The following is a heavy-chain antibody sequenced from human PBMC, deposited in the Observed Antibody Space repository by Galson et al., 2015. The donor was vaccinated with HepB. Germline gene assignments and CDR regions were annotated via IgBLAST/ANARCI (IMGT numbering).Heavy chain of an antibody. Sequence: SLRLSCAASGFAFSKYAMSWVRQTPGKGLEWVSAISGSGDYTYYADSADSVKGRFTISRDNSKNTLYLQMNSLRAEDTAVYYCAKGDGYNPSDYWGQGTLVTVSS. J-gene: IGHJ4*02. CDR2: ISGSGDYT. D-gene: IGHD5-24*01. CDR1: GFAFSKYA. CDR3: AKGDGYNPSDY. V-gene: IGHV3-23*01.